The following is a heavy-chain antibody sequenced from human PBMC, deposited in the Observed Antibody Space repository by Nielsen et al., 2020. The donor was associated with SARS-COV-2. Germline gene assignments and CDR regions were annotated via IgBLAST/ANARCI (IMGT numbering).Heavy chain of an antibody. CDR1: GFTFDDYG. V-gene: IGHV3-20*01. CDR3: ARHGDYAYYYYGMDV. CDR2: SNWNGGST. J-gene: IGHJ6*02. Sequence: GGSLRLSCAASGFTFDDYGMSWVRQAPGKGLEWVSGSNWNGGSTGYADSVKGRCTISRDNAKNSLYLQMNSLRAEDTALYHCARHGDYAYYYYGMDVWGQGTTVTVSS. D-gene: IGHD4-17*01.